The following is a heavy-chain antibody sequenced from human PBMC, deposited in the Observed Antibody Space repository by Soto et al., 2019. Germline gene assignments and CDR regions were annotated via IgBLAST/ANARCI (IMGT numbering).Heavy chain of an antibody. D-gene: IGHD2-15*01. CDR1: GGTFSSYT. CDR3: ARDLGGWPDY. Sequence: ASVKVSCKASGGTFSSYTISWVRQAPGQRLEWMGWINAGNGITKYSQKFQGRVTITRDTSASTAYMELSSLRSEDTAVYYCARDLGGWPDYWGQGTLVTVSS. CDR2: INAGNGIT. V-gene: IGHV1-3*01. J-gene: IGHJ4*02.